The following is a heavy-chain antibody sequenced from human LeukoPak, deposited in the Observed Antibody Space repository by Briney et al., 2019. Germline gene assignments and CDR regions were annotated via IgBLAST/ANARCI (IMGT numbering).Heavy chain of an antibody. V-gene: IGHV4-61*02. CDR3: ASVVAARIEYFQH. J-gene: IGHJ1*01. CDR2: IYTSGST. CDR1: GGSISSGSYY. Sequence: PSETLSLTCTVSGGSISSGSYYWSWIRQPAGKGLEWIGRIYTSGSTNYNPSLKSRVTMSVDTSKNQFSLKLSSVTAADTAVYYCASVVAARIEYFQHWGQGTLVTVSS. D-gene: IGHD6-6*01.